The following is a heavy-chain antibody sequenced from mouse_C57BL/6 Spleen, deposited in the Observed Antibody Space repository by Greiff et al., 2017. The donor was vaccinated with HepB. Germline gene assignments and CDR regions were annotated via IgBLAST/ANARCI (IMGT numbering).Heavy chain of an antibody. CDR3: AREYYGSSLSFAY. Sequence: VKLMESGAELARPGASVKMSCKASGYTFTSYTMHWVKQRPGQGLEWIGYINPSSGYTKYNQKFKDKATLTADKSSSTAYMQLSSLTSEDSAVYYCAREYYGSSLSFAYWGQGTLVTVSA. J-gene: IGHJ3*01. CDR2: INPSSGYT. D-gene: IGHD1-1*01. CDR1: GYTFTSYT. V-gene: IGHV1-4*01.